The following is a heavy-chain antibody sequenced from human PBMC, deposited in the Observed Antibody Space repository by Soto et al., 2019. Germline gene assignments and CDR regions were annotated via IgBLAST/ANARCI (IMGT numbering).Heavy chain of an antibody. D-gene: IGHD3-3*01. Sequence: SETLSLTCTVSGGSISSSSYYWGWIRQPPGKGLEWIGSIYYSGSTYYNPSLKSRVTISVDTSKNQFSLKLSSVTAADTAVYYCARPHQRTYYDFWSGYFDYWGQGTLVTVSS. J-gene: IGHJ4*02. V-gene: IGHV4-39*01. CDR3: ARPHQRTYYDFWSGYFDY. CDR2: IYYSGST. CDR1: GGSISSSSYY.